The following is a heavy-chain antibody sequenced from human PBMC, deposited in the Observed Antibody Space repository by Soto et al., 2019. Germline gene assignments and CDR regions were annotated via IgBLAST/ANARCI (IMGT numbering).Heavy chain of an antibody. J-gene: IGHJ4*02. CDR2: INPSGGST. D-gene: IGHD3-10*01. Sequence: QVQLVQSGAEVKKPGASVKVSCKASGYTFTSYYMHWVRQAPGQGLEWMGIINPSGGSTSYAQKLEGRVTMPRDRSTSTVYMELSSLRSEDTAVYYCSRGLTKGRGGFDYWGQGTLVTVSS. V-gene: IGHV1-46*01. CDR1: GYTFTSYY. CDR3: SRGLTKGRGGFDY.